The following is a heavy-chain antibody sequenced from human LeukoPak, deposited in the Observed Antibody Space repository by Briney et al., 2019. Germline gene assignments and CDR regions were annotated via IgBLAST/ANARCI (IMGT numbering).Heavy chain of an antibody. Sequence: GSLRLSCATSGFIFSGYYMSWIRQAPGKGLEWVSYISGSGNDISYADSVKGRFTISRDNAKGSLYLQMNSLRAADTAGYYCGTHAGSTGSDAWCQGTLVTVSS. J-gene: IGHJ5*02. V-gene: IGHV3-11*01. CDR2: ISGSGNDI. D-gene: IGHD6-19*01. CDR1: GFIFSGYY. CDR3: GTHAGSTGSDA.